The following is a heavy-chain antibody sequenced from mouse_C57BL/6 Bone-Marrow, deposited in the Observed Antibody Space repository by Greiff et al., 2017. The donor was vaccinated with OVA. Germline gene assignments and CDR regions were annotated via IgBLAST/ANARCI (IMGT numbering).Heavy chain of an antibody. CDR1: GYTFTSYG. Sequence: QVQLQQSGAELARPGASVKLSCKASGYTFTSYGISWVKQRTGQGLEWIGEIYPRSGNTSYNEKFKGKAKLTADKSSSTAYMELRSLTSEDSAVYVSARETTVVAPYAMDYWGQGTSVTVSS. CDR2: IYPRSGNT. CDR3: ARETTVVAPYAMDY. J-gene: IGHJ4*01. V-gene: IGHV1-81*01. D-gene: IGHD1-1*01.